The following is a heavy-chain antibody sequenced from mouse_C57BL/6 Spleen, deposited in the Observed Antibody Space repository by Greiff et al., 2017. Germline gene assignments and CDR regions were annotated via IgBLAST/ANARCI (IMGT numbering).Heavy chain of an antibody. J-gene: IGHJ3*01. CDR2: INPNNGGT. Sequence: EVQLQQPGPELVKPGASVKISCKASGYTFTDYYMNWVKQSPGKSLEWIGDINPNNGGTSYNQKFKGKATLTVDKSSSTAYMELRSLTSEDSAVYYCARYCYGGSYGFAYWGQGTLVTVSA. CDR3: ARYCYGGSYGFAY. D-gene: IGHD1-1*01. V-gene: IGHV1-26*01. CDR1: GYTFTDYY.